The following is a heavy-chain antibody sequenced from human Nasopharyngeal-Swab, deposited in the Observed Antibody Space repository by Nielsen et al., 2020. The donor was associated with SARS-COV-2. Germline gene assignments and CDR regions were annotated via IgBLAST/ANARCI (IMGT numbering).Heavy chain of an antibody. CDR3: ARAKDDSSGSLFDY. Sequence: GESLRLSCAASGFIFSGSSLHWVRQASGKGLEWIGRIRSRANSYATVYAASVKGRFTISRDDSKNTAYLQMNSLKTEDTAVYYCARAKDDSSGSLFDYWGQGNLVTVSS. V-gene: IGHV3-73*01. CDR1: GFIFSGSS. D-gene: IGHD3-22*01. J-gene: IGHJ4*02. CDR2: IRSRANSYAT.